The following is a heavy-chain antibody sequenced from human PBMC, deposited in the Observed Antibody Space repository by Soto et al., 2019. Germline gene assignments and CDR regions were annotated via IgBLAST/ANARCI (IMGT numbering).Heavy chain of an antibody. CDR2: IKFDGSEK. CDR1: GFTLSDYW. Sequence: PGGSLRLSCEASGFTLSDYWMSWVRQAPGKGPEWVANIKFDGSEKQYVDSVRGRFTISRDNSRSSLSLQMNSLRAGDTAVYYCVKDGGYCSSSTCYAPRNHYFDSWGQGTLVTVSS. J-gene: IGHJ4*02. D-gene: IGHD2-2*01. V-gene: IGHV3-7*03. CDR3: VKDGGYCSSSTCYAPRNHYFDS.